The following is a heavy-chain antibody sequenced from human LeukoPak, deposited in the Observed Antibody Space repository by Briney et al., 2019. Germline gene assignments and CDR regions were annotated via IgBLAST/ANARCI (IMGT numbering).Heavy chain of an antibody. CDR2: MNPNSGNT. J-gene: IGHJ6*03. CDR1: GYTFTSYD. CDR3: ARTGCSSTSCYYYYYYYMDV. Sequence: ASVKVSCKASGYTFTSYDINWVRQATGQGLEWMGWMNPNSGNTGYAQKIQGRVTMTRNTSISTAYMELSSLRSEDTAVYYCARTGCSSTSCYYYYYYYMDVWGKGTTVTVSS. V-gene: IGHV1-8*01. D-gene: IGHD2-2*01.